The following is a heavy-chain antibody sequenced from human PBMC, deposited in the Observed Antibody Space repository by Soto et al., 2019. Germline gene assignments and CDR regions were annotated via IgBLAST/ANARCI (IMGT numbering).Heavy chain of an antibody. Sequence: ESGGGLVKPGGSLRLSCAASGFTFSSYSMNWVRQAPGKGLEWVSSISSSSSYIYYADSVKGRFTISRDNAKNSLYLQMNSLRAEDTAVYYCARDLGGVVADDGLTFDYWGQGTLVTVSS. CDR1: GFTFSSYS. D-gene: IGHD2-15*01. CDR2: ISSSSSYI. J-gene: IGHJ4*02. V-gene: IGHV3-21*01. CDR3: ARDLGGVVADDGLTFDY.